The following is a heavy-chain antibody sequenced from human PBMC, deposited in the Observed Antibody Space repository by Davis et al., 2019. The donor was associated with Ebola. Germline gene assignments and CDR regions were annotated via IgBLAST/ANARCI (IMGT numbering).Heavy chain of an antibody. D-gene: IGHD2-15*01. CDR1: GFAFTSYS. J-gene: IGHJ4*02. CDR2: ISSSGDYT. V-gene: IGHV3-64D*08. CDR3: VRSFYAISSWYSGVDN. Sequence: GGSLRLSCSASGFAFTSYSMHWVRQAPESGLGYVSTISSSGDYTYYAGSVKGRFTVSRDNSKNILYLQMSSLRADDTAVYYCVRSFYAISSWYSGVDNWGQGALVTVSS.